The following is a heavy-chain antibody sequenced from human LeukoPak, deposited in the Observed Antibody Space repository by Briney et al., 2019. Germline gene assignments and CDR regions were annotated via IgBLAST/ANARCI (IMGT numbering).Heavy chain of an antibody. V-gene: IGHV5-51*01. CDR3: ARQTAMGRSGDY. Sequence: GEPLKISCKAPGYSFTSYWIGWVRKLHGKGREWMGIIDPSDSETRYTPSFQGQVTISVDKSLTTADLQWNSLKASDTAMYYCARQTAMGRSGDYWGQGTLVTVSS. J-gene: IGHJ4*02. CDR2: IDPSDSET. CDR1: GYSFTSYW. D-gene: IGHD5-18*01.